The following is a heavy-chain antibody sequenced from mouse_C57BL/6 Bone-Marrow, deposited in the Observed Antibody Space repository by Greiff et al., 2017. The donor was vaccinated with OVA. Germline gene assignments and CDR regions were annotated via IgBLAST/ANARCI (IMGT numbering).Heavy chain of an antibody. CDR2: IDPSDSYT. Sequence: QVQLQQSGAELVMPGASVKLSCKASGYTFTSYWMHWVKQRPGQGLEWIGEIDPSDSYTNYNQKFKGKSTLTVDKSSSTAYMQLSSLTSGDSAVYYCARNYYGSSYGNYAMDYWGQGTSVTVSS. V-gene: IGHV1-69*01. D-gene: IGHD1-1*01. CDR3: ARNYYGSSYGNYAMDY. J-gene: IGHJ4*01. CDR1: GYTFTSYW.